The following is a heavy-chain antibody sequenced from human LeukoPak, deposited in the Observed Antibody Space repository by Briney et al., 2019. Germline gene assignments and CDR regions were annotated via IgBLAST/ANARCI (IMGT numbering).Heavy chain of an antibody. CDR1: GGTFSSYA. Sequence: SVKVSCKASGGTFSSYAISWVRQAPGQGLEWMGRIIPIFGIANYAQKFQGRVTITADKSTSTAYTELSSLRTEDTAVYYCAREAPDCGGDCYSGHFQHWGQGTLVTVSS. J-gene: IGHJ1*01. CDR3: AREAPDCGGDCYSGHFQH. CDR2: IIPIFGIA. D-gene: IGHD2-21*02. V-gene: IGHV1-69*04.